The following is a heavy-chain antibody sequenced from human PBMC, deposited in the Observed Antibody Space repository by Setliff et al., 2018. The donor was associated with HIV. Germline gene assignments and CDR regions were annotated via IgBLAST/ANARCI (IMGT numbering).Heavy chain of an antibody. V-gene: IGHV4-59*01. CDR3: ARSNPDISSGYY. Sequence: PSETLSLTCSVSGGSISTYYWSWIRQPPGKGLEWIGYVYHSGTANYNPSLRSRVTISVDTSKNQFSLKLTSVTAADTAVYYCARSNPDISSGYY. J-gene: IGHJ6*01. CDR2: VYHSGTA. D-gene: IGHD3-3*01. CDR1: GGSISTYY.